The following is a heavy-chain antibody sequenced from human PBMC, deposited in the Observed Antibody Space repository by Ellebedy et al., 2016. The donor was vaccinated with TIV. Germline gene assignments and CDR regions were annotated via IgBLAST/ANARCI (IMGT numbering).Heavy chain of an antibody. CDR1: GFTFSSYG. D-gene: IGHD6-19*01. V-gene: IGHV3-33*08. Sequence: PGGSLRLSCAASGFTFSSYGMHWVRQAPGKGLEWVAVIWYDGSNKYYADSVKGRFTISRDNSKNTLYLQMNSLRAEDTAVYYCSAFTRRGSGGWYWGGAFDIWGQGTMVTVSS. J-gene: IGHJ3*02. CDR2: IWYDGSNK. CDR3: SAFTRRGSGGWYWGGAFDI.